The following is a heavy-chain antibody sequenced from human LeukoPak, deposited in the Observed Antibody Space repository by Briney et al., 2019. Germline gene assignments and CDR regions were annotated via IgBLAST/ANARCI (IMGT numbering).Heavy chain of an antibody. Sequence: LRLSCAASGFTFSSYAMSWIRQHPGKGLEWIGYIYYSGSTYYNPSLKSRVTISVDTSKSQFSLKLSSVTAADTAVYYCASSLGSSFDYWGQGTLVTVSS. J-gene: IGHJ4*02. CDR3: ASSLGSSFDY. V-gene: IGHV4-31*02. D-gene: IGHD1-26*01. CDR1: GFTFSSYA. CDR2: IYYSGST.